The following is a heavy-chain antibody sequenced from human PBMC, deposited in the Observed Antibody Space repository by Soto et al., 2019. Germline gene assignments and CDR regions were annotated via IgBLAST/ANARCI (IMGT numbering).Heavy chain of an antibody. CDR3: AKGRGYVDCYFDF. Sequence: EVQLLESGGGLVQPGGSLRLSCAASGFTFSRYAMTWVRQAPGKGLEWVSTMTGSGGTTYYADSVKGRFTISRDNSRTTLPMELNSLSAEATAVYYSAKGRGYVDCYFDFWGQGTLVTVSS. J-gene: IGHJ4*02. CDR2: MTGSGGTT. D-gene: IGHD6-25*01. CDR1: GFTFSRYA. V-gene: IGHV3-23*01.